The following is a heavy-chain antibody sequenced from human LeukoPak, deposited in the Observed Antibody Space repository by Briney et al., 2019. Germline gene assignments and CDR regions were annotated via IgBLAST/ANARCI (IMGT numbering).Heavy chain of an antibody. CDR2: IYTSGST. J-gene: IGHJ4*02. CDR1: GGSISSYY. D-gene: IGHD1-26*01. Sequence: SETLSLTCTVSGGSISSYYWSWIRQPAGKGLEWIGRIYTSGSTNYNPSLKSRVTISVDKSKNQFSLKLSSVTAADTAVYYCAREVRAPYCDYADYWGQGTLVTVSS. CDR3: AREVRAPYCDYADY. V-gene: IGHV4-4*07.